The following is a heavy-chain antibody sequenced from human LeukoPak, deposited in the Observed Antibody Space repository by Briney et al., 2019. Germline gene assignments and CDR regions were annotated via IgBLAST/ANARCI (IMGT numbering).Heavy chain of an antibody. CDR2: ISGNTGSI. J-gene: IGHJ5*02. CDR3: AKGARYFDWFDQ. D-gene: IGHD3-9*01. Sequence: GGSLRLSCAASGFTFSSYAMSWVRQAPGKGLEWVSSISGNTGSIFYADSVKGRFTFSRDNAKNTLYLQMNSLKAEDTAVYYCAKGARYFDWFDQWGQGTLVTVSS. V-gene: IGHV3-23*01. CDR1: GFTFSSYA.